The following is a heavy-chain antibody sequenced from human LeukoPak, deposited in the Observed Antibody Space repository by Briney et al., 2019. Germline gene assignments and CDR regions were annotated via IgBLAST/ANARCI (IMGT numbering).Heavy chain of an antibody. CDR2: IKQDESEK. Sequence: GGSLGLSCAASGFTFSNYWMTWVRQAPGKGLEWVANIKQDESEKYYVDSVKGRFTNSRDNAKNSLYLQMNSLRAEDTAVYYCARDRDGPDYWGQGTLVTVSS. V-gene: IGHV3-7*01. CDR3: ARDRDGPDY. D-gene: IGHD5-24*01. J-gene: IGHJ4*02. CDR1: GFTFSNYW.